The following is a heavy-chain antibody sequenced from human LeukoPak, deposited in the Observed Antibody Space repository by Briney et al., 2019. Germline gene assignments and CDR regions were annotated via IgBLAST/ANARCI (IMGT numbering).Heavy chain of an antibody. V-gene: IGHV3-21*01. Sequence: PGGSLRLSCAASGFTFSTYTMNWVRQAPGKGLEWVSSINNRGNYIYYADSVKGRFTISRDNAKNSLYLQMNSLRAEDTAVYYCAREDGAVGASSAFDYWGQGILVTVSS. D-gene: IGHD1-26*01. CDR1: GFTFSTYT. J-gene: IGHJ4*02. CDR3: AREDGAVGASSAFDY. CDR2: INNRGNYI.